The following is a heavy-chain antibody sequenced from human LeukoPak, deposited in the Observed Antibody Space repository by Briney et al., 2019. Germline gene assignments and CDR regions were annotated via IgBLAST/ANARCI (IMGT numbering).Heavy chain of an antibody. CDR1: GGSISRGDYY. D-gene: IGHD6-19*01. Sequence: PSETLSLTCTVSGGSISRGDYYRSWILPPPRKGLEWIGYIYYSGSTYYNPSLKSRVTISVDTSKNQFSLKLSSVTAADTAVYYCARSGYLAVDAFDIWGQGTMVTVSS. V-gene: IGHV4-30-4*08. J-gene: IGHJ3*02. CDR3: ARSGYLAVDAFDI. CDR2: IYYSGST.